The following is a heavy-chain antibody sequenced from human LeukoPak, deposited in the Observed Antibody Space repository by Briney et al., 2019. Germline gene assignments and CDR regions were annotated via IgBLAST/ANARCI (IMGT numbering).Heavy chain of an antibody. CDR2: ISGSGGST. CDR3: AKETYSSGWYPYFDY. V-gene: IGHV3-23*01. Sequence: GGSLRLSCAASGFTVSSNYMSWVRQAPGKGLEWVSGISGSGGSTYYADSVKGRFTISRDNSKNTLFLQMNSLRAEDTAVYYCAKETYSSGWYPYFDYWGQGTLVTVSS. D-gene: IGHD6-19*01. CDR1: GFTVSSNY. J-gene: IGHJ4*02.